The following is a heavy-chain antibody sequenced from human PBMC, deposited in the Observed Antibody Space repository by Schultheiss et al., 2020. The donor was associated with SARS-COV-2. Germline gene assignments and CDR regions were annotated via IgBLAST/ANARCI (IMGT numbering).Heavy chain of an antibody. CDR1: GFTFSDYY. CDR2: ISSSGSTI. CDR3: AKDSRYCSSTSCPFDY. D-gene: IGHD2-2*01. Sequence: GESLKISCAASGFTFSDYYMSWIRQAPGKGLEWVSYISSSGSTIYYADSVKGRFTISRDNAKNSLYLQMNSLRAEDTAVYYCAKDSRYCSSTSCPFDYWGQGTLVTVSS. J-gene: IGHJ4*02. V-gene: IGHV3-11*01.